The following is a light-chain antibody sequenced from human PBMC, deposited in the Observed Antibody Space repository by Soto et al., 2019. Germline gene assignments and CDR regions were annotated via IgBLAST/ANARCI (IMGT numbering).Light chain of an antibody. V-gene: IGLV1-51*01. J-gene: IGLJ2*01. CDR2: DNN. CDR1: SSNIGNNY. CDR3: GTWDSSLSTVL. Sequence: QSVLTQPPSVSAAPGQKVTISCSGSSSNIGNNYVSWYQHLPRTAPKLLIYDNNKRPSGILDRFSGSKSGTSATLGITGLQTGDEADYYCGTWDSSLSTVLFGGGTKLTVL.